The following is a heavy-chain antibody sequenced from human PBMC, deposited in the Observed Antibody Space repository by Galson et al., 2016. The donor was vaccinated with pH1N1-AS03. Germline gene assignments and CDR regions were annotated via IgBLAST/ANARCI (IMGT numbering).Heavy chain of an antibody. CDR2: INRDSRLR. V-gene: IGHV3-11*06. CDR1: GFTFGDYF. D-gene: IGHD3-9*01. CDR3: ARVGHFGWDIDH. J-gene: IGHJ4*02. Sequence: SLRLSCAASGFTFGDYFMTWIRQAPVKGLEWVSYINRDSRLRNHADSVKGRFTISRDNARNSLYLQMNTLRVEDTALYYCARVGHFGWDIDHWGQGTLVTVPS.